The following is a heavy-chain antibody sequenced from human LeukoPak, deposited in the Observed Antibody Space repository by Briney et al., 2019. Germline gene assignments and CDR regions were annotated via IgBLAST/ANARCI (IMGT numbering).Heavy chain of an antibody. CDR3: ARHLRSSYDSSGYMPPGFDY. J-gene: IGHJ4*02. Sequence: GEALKISCTGSAYSFTSYCIGCVRQMPGKGLEWMGFLFSGDSDTRYGPSLQGQVTISADKSISTAYLQWNSLKVSDNAMYYCARHLRSSYDSSGYMPPGFDYWGQGTLVTVSS. CDR1: AYSFTSYC. D-gene: IGHD3-22*01. CDR2: LFSGDSDT. V-gene: IGHV5-51*01.